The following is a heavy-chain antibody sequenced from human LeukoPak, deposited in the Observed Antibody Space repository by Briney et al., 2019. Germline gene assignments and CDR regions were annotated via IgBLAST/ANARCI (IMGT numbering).Heavy chain of an antibody. V-gene: IGHV3-23*01. Sequence: GALRLSCAASGFSVCSYAMSWVRQAPGKGLEWGSAFSGSGGSTYYADSVKGRFTISRDNSKNTLYLQMNSLRAEDTAVYYCAKDPTASETSYNWFDPWGQGTLVTVSS. CDR2: FSGSGGST. CDR3: AKDPTASETSYNWFDP. D-gene: IGHD4-17*01. CDR1: GFSVCSYA. J-gene: IGHJ5*02.